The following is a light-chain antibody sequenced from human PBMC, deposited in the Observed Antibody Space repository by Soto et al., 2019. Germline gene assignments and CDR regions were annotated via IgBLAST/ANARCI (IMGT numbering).Light chain of an antibody. CDR2: AAS. CDR3: RQSYSTPRT. J-gene: IGKJ2*01. CDR1: QSINSY. V-gene: IGKV1-39*01. Sequence: DIQMTQSPSSLSASVGDIVTIACLASQSINSYLNWYQQKPGKAPKLLIYAASSLQSGVPSRFSGSGSGTDFTLTISSLQPEDFATYYCRQSYSTPRTFGQGTKLEIK.